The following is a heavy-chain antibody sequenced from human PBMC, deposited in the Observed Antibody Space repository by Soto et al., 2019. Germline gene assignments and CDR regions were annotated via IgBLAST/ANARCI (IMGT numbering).Heavy chain of an antibody. Sequence: PVGSLRLSCAASGFTFSSYAMSWVRQAPGKGLEWVSAISGSGDSTYYADSVKGRFTISRDNSKNTLYLQMNSLRAEDTAVYYCAKFRSSWHDAFDIWGQGTMVTVSS. D-gene: IGHD6-13*01. CDR1: GFTFSSYA. CDR3: AKFRSSWHDAFDI. J-gene: IGHJ3*02. V-gene: IGHV3-23*01. CDR2: ISGSGDST.